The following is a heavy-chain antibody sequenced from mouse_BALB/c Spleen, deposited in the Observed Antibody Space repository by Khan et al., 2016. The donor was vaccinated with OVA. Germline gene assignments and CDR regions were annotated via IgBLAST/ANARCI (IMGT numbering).Heavy chain of an antibody. D-gene: IGHD2-10*01. CDR3: ARQPYYQYYVMDY. V-gene: IGHV2-6-1*01. CDR1: GFSLTNYG. J-gene: IGHJ4*01. Sequence: VELVESGPGLVAPSQSLSITCTISGFSLTNYGVHWVRQPPGKGLEWLVVIWSDGSTTYNSTLKSRLSISKDNSKSQVFLKMNSLQTDDTAMYYCARQPYYQYYVMDYWGQGTSVTVSS. CDR2: IWSDGST.